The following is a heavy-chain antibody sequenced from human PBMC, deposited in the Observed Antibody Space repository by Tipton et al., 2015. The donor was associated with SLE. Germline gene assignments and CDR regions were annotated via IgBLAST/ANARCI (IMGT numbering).Heavy chain of an antibody. Sequence: TLSLTCTVSGGSISSSSYYWGWIRQPPGKGLEWIGSIYYSGSTYYHPSLKSRVTISVDTSKNPCSRKLSSVTAADTAVYYCARETYDRSGNRSPYFDYWGHGTLVHVSS. CDR3: ARETYDRSGNRSPYFDY. V-gene: IGHV4-39*01. J-gene: IGHJ4*01. CDR1: GGSISSSSYY. D-gene: IGHD3-22*01. CDR2: IYYSGST.